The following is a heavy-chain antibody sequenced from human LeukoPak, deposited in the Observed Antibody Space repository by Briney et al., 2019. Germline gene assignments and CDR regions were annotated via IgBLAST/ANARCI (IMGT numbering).Heavy chain of an antibody. CDR1: GFTFSSYA. Sequence: DPGGSLRLSCAASGFTFSSYAMHWVRQAPGKGLEWVAVISYDGSNKYYADSVKGRFTISRDNSKNTLYLQMNSLRAEDTAVYYCARERLRWRSDAFDIWGQGTMVTVSS. CDR2: ISYDGSNK. D-gene: IGHD4-23*01. CDR3: ARERLRWRSDAFDI. V-gene: IGHV3-30-3*01. J-gene: IGHJ3*02.